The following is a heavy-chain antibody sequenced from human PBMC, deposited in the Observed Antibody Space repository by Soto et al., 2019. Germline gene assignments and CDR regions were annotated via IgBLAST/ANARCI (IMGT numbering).Heavy chain of an antibody. D-gene: IGHD3-3*01. CDR2: ISSSSSYT. CDR1: GFKFSDYY. Sequence: PGGSLRLSSAASGFKFSDYYMSWIRQAPGKGLEWVSYISSSSSYTNYADSVKGRFTISRDNAKNSLYLQMNSLRAEDTAVYYCARDWSPGFDPWGQGTLVTVSS. CDR3: ARDWSPGFDP. V-gene: IGHV3-11*05. J-gene: IGHJ5*02.